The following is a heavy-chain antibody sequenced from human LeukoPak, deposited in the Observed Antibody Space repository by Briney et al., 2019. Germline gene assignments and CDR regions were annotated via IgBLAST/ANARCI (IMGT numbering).Heavy chain of an antibody. V-gene: IGHV3-48*04. D-gene: IGHD3-10*01. CDR1: GFTFSSYW. Sequence: GGSLRLSCAASGFTFSSYWMSWVRQAPGKGLEWVSYISSSGSTIYYADSVKGRFTISRDNAKNSLYLQMNSLRAEDTAVYYCARVYSRIRGNNWFDPWGQGTLVTVSS. CDR3: ARVYSRIRGNNWFDP. CDR2: ISSSGSTI. J-gene: IGHJ5*02.